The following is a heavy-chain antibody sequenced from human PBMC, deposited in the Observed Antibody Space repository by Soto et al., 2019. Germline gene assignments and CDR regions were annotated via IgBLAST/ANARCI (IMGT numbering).Heavy chain of an antibody. V-gene: IGHV3-74*01. Sequence: GGSLRLSCAASGFTFSSYWMHWVRQAPGKGLVWVSRISSDGSDTNYANSVKGRFSISRDNAKNTLYLQMNSLRAEDTAVYYCARSPSSYDSSGDYYNRGRGTLVTVSS. CDR3: ARSPSSYDSSGDYYN. J-gene: IGHJ4*02. CDR1: GFTFSSYW. CDR2: ISSDGSDT. D-gene: IGHD3-22*01.